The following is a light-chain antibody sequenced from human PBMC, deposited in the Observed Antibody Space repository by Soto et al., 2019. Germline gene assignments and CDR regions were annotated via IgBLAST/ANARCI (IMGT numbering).Light chain of an antibody. CDR1: QSVSSSY. CDR2: GAS. J-gene: IGKJ2*01. V-gene: IGKV3-20*01. Sequence: EIVLTQSPGTLFLSPGERATLSCRASQSVSSSYLAWYQQKPGQAPRLLIYGASSRATGIPDRFRCSGSGTDFTHTISRLEPEDFALYYCQQYGSSPPDTFGQGTKLEIK. CDR3: QQYGSSPPDT.